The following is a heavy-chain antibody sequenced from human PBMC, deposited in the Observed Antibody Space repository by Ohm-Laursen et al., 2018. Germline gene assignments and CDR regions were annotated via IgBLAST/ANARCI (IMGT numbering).Heavy chain of an antibody. CDR3: ARIHYSSTSEDYFDY. J-gene: IGHJ4*02. CDR1: GGSISNYC. Sequence: TLSLTCAASGGSISNYCWSWIRQPPGKGLEWIGYIYYSGSTNYNPSLKSRVTISMDTSKNQFSLKLSPVTAADTAVYYCARIHYSSTSEDYFDYWGQGALVTVSS. V-gene: IGHV4-59*01. CDR2: IYYSGST. D-gene: IGHD6-13*01.